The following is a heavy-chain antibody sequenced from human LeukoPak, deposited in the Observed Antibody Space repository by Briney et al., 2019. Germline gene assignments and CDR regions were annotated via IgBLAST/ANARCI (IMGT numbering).Heavy chain of an antibody. CDR2: INPNSGGT. V-gene: IGHV1-2*02. CDR1: GYTFTGYY. CDR3: AREKRYCSGGSCRPGAFDI. J-gene: IGHJ3*02. D-gene: IGHD2-15*01. Sequence: ASVKVSCKASGYTFTGYYMHWVRQAPGQGLEWMGWINPNSGGTNYAQKFQGRVTMTRDTSISTAYMELSRLRSDDTAVYYCAREKRYCSGGSCRPGAFDIWGQGTMVTVSS.